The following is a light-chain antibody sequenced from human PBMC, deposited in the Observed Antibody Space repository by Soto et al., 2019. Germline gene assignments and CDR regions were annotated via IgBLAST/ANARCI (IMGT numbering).Light chain of an antibody. J-gene: IGKJ3*01. CDR3: QQLNNFVT. V-gene: IGKV1-9*01. CDR1: QTVSSY. CDR2: DAS. Sequence: DIQLTQSPSFLSASVGDRVTITCRASQTVSSYLVWYQQKPGKAPKVLITDASTLQSGVPSRFSGSGSGTEFTLTIRGLQPEDVATYYCQQLNNFVTFGPGTKVNI.